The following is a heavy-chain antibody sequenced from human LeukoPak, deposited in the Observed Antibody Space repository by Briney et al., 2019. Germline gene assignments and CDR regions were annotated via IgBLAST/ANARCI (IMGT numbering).Heavy chain of an antibody. D-gene: IGHD3-16*02. CDR3: AREGDYVWGSYRPFDY. V-gene: IGHV3-30-3*01. CDR2: ISYDGSNK. CDR1: GFTFSSYA. J-gene: IGHJ4*02. Sequence: PGGSLRLSCAASGFTFSSYAMHWVRQAPGKGLEWVAVISYDGSNKYYADSVKGRFTISRDNSKNTLYLQMNSLRAEDTAVYYCAREGDYVWGSYRPFDYWGQRTLVTVSS.